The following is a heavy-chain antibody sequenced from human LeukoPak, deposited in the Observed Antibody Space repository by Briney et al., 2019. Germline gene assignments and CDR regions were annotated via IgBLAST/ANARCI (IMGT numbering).Heavy chain of an antibody. D-gene: IGHD2-15*01. CDR3: AREICGGSCNPPSYMDV. CDR2: IYNDGTT. CDR1: GFTVSSNY. Sequence: GGSLRLSCAASGFTVSSNYMSWVRQAPGKGLQWVSVIYNDGTTYYADSVKGRFTISRDNSKSMLYLQMNSLRAEDTAVYYCAREICGGSCNPPSYMDVWGNGTTVTVSS. J-gene: IGHJ6*03. V-gene: IGHV3-53*01.